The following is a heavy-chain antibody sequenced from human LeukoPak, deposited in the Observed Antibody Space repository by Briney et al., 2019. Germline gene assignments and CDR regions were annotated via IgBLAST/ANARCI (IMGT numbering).Heavy chain of an antibody. Sequence: PGGSLRLSCAASGFTFSGHEMNWVRQAPGKGLEWVACISSSGSSIYYADSVKGRFTISRDNAKNSLYLRMNSLRPEDTAVYYRAGAGFDYWGQGTLVTVSS. CDR2: ISSSGSSI. V-gene: IGHV3-48*03. CDR3: AGAGFDY. CDR1: GFTFSGHE. J-gene: IGHJ4*02.